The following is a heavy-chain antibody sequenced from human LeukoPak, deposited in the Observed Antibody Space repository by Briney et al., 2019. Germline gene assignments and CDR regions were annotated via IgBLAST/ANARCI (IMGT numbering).Heavy chain of an antibody. J-gene: IGHJ4*02. D-gene: IGHD5-18*01. V-gene: IGHV3-30-3*01. CDR3: ARDTRRGYSYGYLDY. CDR2: ISYDGSNK. CDR1: GFTFSSYA. Sequence: GGSLRLSCAASGFTFSSYAMRWVRQAPGKGLEWVAVISYDGSNKYYADSVKGRFTISRDNSKNTLYLQMNSLRAEDTAVYYCARDTRRGYSYGYLDYWGQGTLVTVSS.